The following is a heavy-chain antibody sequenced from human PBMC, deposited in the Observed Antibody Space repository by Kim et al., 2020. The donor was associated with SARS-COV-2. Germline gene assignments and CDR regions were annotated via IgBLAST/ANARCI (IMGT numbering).Heavy chain of an antibody. J-gene: IGHJ4*02. CDR3: VRRAGDNFGPHDY. D-gene: IGHD1-1*01. Sequence: GGSLRLSCAASGFTFSNNAVSWVRQAPGKGLEWVSSISGSGDHTHYIDSVKGRFTISRDNSKNTLCLQMNSLRAEDTAFYYCVRRAGDNFGPHDYWGQGALVTVSS. CDR1: GFTFSNNA. V-gene: IGHV3-23*01. CDR2: ISGSGDHT.